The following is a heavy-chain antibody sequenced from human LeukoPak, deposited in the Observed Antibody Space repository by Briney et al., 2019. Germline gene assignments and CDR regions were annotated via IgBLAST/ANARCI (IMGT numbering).Heavy chain of an antibody. V-gene: IGHV3-33*03. CDR3: ARVRDYGGKGTEYFQH. Sequence: GGSLRLSCAASGFTFSSYGMHWVRQAPGKGLEWVAVIWYDGSNKYYADSVKGRFTISRDNAKNSLYLQMNSLRAEDTAVYYCARVRDYGGKGTEYFQHWGQGTLVTVSS. CDR1: GFTFSSYG. J-gene: IGHJ1*01. D-gene: IGHD4-23*01. CDR2: IWYDGSNK.